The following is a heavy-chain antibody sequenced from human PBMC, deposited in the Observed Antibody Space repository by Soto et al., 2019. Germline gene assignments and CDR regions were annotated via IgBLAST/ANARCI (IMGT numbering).Heavy chain of an antibody. CDR3: ARDGLSHSSGWYYFDY. CDR1: GDSVSSNSAA. CDR2: TYYRSKWYN. J-gene: IGHJ4*02. Sequence: SQTLSLTCAISGDSVSSNSAAWNWIRQSPSRGLEWLGRTYYRSKWYNDYAVSVKSRITINPDTSKNQFSLQLNSVTPEDTAVDYCARDGLSHSSGWYYFDYWGQGTMVTVSS. D-gene: IGHD6-19*01. V-gene: IGHV6-1*01.